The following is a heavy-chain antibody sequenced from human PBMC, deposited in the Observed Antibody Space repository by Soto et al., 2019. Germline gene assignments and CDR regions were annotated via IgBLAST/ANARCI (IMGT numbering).Heavy chain of an antibody. Sequence: EVEVVESGGGLVQPGESLRLSCAASGFIFTNYWMHWVRQVPARGLVWVSGITHDGSGTKYADSVKGRFTISRDNAKNTVYLQMNSLRPEDTAVYYCGSVFEYWGRGTLVTVSS. J-gene: IGHJ4*02. CDR1: GFIFTNYW. V-gene: IGHV3-74*01. CDR3: GSVFEY. CDR2: ITHDGSGT.